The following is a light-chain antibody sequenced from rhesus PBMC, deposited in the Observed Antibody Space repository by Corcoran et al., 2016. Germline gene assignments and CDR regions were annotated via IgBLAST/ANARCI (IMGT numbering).Light chain of an antibody. CDR3: QQYNNSPWT. Sequence: DIQMTQSPSSLSASVGDRVTITCRASQGINHYLSWYQQKPGKAPKPLIYYESSLETGVPSRFSGSGSGTVYNLTISVLQPEDIATYYCQQYNNSPWTFGQGTKVEIK. V-gene: IGKV1-66*01. J-gene: IGKJ1*01. CDR2: YES. CDR1: QGINHY.